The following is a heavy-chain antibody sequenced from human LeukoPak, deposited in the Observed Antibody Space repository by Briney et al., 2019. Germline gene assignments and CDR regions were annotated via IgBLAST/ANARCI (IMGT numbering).Heavy chain of an antibody. J-gene: IGHJ4*02. CDR2: ISSSGNST. CDR1: GFTLSDYY. D-gene: IGHD6-13*01. CDR3: ARDGGSSWYFDY. Sequence: KPGGSLRLSCAASGFTLSDYYMSWIRQAPGKGLEWVSYISSSGNSTYYSDSVRGRFTISRDNAKNSLHLQMNSLRAEDTAVYYCARDGGSSWYFDYWGQGTLATVSS. V-gene: IGHV3-11*04.